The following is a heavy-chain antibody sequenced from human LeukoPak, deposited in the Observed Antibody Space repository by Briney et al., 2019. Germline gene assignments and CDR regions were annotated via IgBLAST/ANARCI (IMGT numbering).Heavy chain of an antibody. CDR2: IYYSGST. J-gene: IGHJ4*02. CDR3: AVYGDYGVSYSDY. Sequence: PSETLSLTCTVSGGSISSSSYYWGWIRQPPGKGLEWIGSIYYSGSTYYNPSLKSRVTISVDTSKNQFSLKLSSVTAADTAVYHCAVYGDYGVSYSDYWGQGTLVTVSS. V-gene: IGHV4-39*01. D-gene: IGHD4-17*01. CDR1: GGSISSSSYY.